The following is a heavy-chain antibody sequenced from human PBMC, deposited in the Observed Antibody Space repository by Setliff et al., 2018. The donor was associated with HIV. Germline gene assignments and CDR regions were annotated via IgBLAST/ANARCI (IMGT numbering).Heavy chain of an antibody. D-gene: IGHD3-3*01. CDR1: GGSISSGGYY. Sequence: PSETLSLTCTVSGGSISSGGYYWSWIRQHPGKGLEWIGYIYYSGSTYYNPSLKSRVTISVDTSKNQFSLKLSSVTAADTAMYFCARESRNDFWSGYYRTVDIWGQGTMVTVSS. CDR2: IYYSGST. V-gene: IGHV4-31*03. CDR3: ARESRNDFWSGYYRTVDI. J-gene: IGHJ3*02.